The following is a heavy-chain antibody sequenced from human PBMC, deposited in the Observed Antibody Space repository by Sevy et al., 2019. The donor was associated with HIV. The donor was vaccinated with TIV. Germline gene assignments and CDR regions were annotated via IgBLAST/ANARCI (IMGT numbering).Heavy chain of an antibody. J-gene: IGHJ4*02. V-gene: IGHV3-23*01. D-gene: IGHD3-9*01. CDR2: LSDSGVST. CDR3: AGDRDTSATGTLFDY. CDR1: GFTSSSYA. Sequence: GGSLRLSCAASGFTSSSYAMSWVRQPPGRGLEWVSTLSDSGVSTYYADSVKGRFTISRDNSKNILYLQMNSLRAEDTAVYYCAGDRDTSATGTLFDYWGQGTLVTVSS.